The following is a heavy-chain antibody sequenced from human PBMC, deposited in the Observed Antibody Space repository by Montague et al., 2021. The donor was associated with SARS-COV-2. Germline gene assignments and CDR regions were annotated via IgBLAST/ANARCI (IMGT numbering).Heavy chain of an antibody. Sequence: SETLSLTCAVYDGSFSDYSWTWIRQPPGKGLERIGEINHRGSTNYNPSLESRVTISVDTSKNQFSLKMTSVTAADTAVYYCARGRQHINMVVVVVTGGEYYFDFWGQGTLVAVSS. J-gene: IGHJ4*02. D-gene: IGHD3-22*01. CDR2: INHRGST. CDR3: ARGRQHINMVVVVVTGGEYYFDF. V-gene: IGHV4-34*01. CDR1: DGSFSDYS.